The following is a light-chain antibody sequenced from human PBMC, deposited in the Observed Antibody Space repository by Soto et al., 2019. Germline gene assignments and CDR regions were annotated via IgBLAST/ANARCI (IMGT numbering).Light chain of an antibody. CDR3: QQSYSSPFT. CDR1: QPIDTS. Sequence: DIQMTQAPSSPSASVGDRVTITCRASQPIDTSLNWYQQKPGNAPRLLIYAASSLQSGVPLRFSGSGSGTDFTLTISSLQPEDFATYYCQQSYSSPFTFGPGTTVVIK. V-gene: IGKV1-39*01. CDR2: AAS. J-gene: IGKJ3*01.